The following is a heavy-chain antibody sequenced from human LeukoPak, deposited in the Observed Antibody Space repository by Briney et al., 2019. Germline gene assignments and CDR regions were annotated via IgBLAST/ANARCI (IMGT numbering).Heavy chain of an antibody. V-gene: IGHV1-18*01. D-gene: IGHD2-15*01. J-gene: IGHJ4*02. Sequence: ASVKVSCKASGYTFTTYGISWVRQAPGQGLEWMGWISPYNGNTNYAQKLQGRVTMTTDTSTSTAYMEQRSLRSDDTAVYYCARDRAVVVAATDYWGQGTLVTVSS. CDR3: ARDRAVVVAATDY. CDR2: ISPYNGNT. CDR1: GYTFTTYG.